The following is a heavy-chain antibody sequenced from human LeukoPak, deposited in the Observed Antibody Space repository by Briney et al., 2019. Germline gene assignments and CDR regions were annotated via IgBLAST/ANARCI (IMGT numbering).Heavy chain of an antibody. CDR2: IKQDGSEK. CDR1: GFTFSSYW. Sequence: PGGSLRLSCAASGFTFSSYWMSWVRQAPGKGLEWVANIKQDGSEKYYVDSVKGRFTISRDNAKNSLYLQMNIPRAEDTAVYYCARDLTGYQEYFDYWGQGTLVTVSS. D-gene: IGHD2-2*01. CDR3: ARDLTGYQEYFDY. V-gene: IGHV3-7*03. J-gene: IGHJ4*02.